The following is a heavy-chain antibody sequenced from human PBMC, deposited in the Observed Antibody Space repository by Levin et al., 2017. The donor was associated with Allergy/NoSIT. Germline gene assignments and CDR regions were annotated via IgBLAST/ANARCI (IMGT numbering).Heavy chain of an antibody. V-gene: IGHV1-69*13. CDR1: GGTFSSYA. D-gene: IGHD3-10*01. J-gene: IGHJ4*02. Sequence: PEASVKVSCKASGGTFSSYAISWVRQAPGQGLEWMGGIIPIFGTANYAQKFQGRVTITADESTSTAYMELSSLRSEDTAVYYCARVRRYYGSGSLDWGQGTLVTVSS. CDR2: IIPIFGTA. CDR3: ARVRRYYGSGSLD.